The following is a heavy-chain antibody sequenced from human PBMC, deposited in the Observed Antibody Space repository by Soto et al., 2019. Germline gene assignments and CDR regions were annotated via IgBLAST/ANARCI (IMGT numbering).Heavy chain of an antibody. J-gene: IGHJ4*02. CDR2: ISGSGGST. D-gene: IGHD6-6*01. V-gene: IGHV3-23*01. CDR1: GFTFSNYA. Sequence: EVQLLESGGGLVQPGGSLRLSCAASGFTFSNYAMSWVRQAPGKGLEWVSAISGSGGSTYYADSVKGRFTISRDNSKNTLFLQMNSLRAEDAAVYYCAKSGGGLSPAARRLLDYWGQGTLVTVSS. CDR3: AKSGGGLSPAARRLLDY.